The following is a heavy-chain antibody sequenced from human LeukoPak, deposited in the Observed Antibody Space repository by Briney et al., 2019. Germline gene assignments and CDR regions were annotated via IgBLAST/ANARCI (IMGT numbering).Heavy chain of an antibody. D-gene: IGHD3-22*01. Sequence: PSQSLSLTCTVSGGSITSGDYYWSWIRQPPGKGLEWIAYMYYSGSTYCNPSLKSRVTMSADTSKNQFSLKLSSVTAADTAVYYCARPYYYDSRIDPWGQGTLVTVSS. J-gene: IGHJ5*02. V-gene: IGHV4-30-4*01. CDR2: MYYSGST. CDR1: GGSITSGDYY. CDR3: ARPYYYDSRIDP.